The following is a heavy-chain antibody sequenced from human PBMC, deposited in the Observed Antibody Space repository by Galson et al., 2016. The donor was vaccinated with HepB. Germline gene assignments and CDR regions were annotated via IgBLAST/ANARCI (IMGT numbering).Heavy chain of an antibody. D-gene: IGHD3-10*01. CDR2: IYYTGTT. V-gene: IGHV4-31*03. Sequence: TLSLTCTVSGGSIGSGAYYWSWVRQHPGKGLEWIGYIYYTGTTSYNPSLKSRVTFSIDTSTNQFSLKLSSVTAADTAVFYCARGGGLSLAPQLDYWGQGILVTVSS. CDR1: GGSIGSGAYY. J-gene: IGHJ4*02. CDR3: ARGGGLSLAPQLDY.